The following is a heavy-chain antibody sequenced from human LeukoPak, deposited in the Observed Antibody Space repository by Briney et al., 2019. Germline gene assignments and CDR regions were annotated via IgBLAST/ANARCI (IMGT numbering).Heavy chain of an antibody. D-gene: IGHD1-26*01. CDR2: TGNKANGYST. J-gene: IGHJ4*02. CDR1: GFTFSDYY. V-gene: IGHV3-72*01. Sequence: LTGGCLRLSCAASGFTFSDYYMSWVRQAPGKGLEWVGRTGNKANGYSTEYAASVKGRFSISTDDSKNSLYLQMNSLKTEDTAVYYCTRAGGGFQPLDYWGQGPVVTVPS. CDR3: TRAGGGFQPLDY.